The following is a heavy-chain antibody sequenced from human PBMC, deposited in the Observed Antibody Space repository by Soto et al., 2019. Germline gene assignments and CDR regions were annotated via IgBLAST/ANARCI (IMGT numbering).Heavy chain of an antibody. Sequence: SETLSLTCTVSGDSISSNTYYWGWIRLPPGKGLEWIGSIYFSGSTYYNPSLKSRVTISVDTSKNQFSLKLTSVTAADTAVYYCASRNYWGQGTQVTVSS. CDR3: ASRNY. J-gene: IGHJ4*02. CDR2: IYFSGST. V-gene: IGHV4-39*01. CDR1: GDSISSNTYY.